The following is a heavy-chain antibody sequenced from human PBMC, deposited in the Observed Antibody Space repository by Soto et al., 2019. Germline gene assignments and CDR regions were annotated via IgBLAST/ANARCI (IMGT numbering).Heavy chain of an antibody. CDR1: GFTFSSYA. Sequence: EVQLLESGGGLVQPGGSLRLSCAASGFTFSSYAMSWVRQAPGKGLEWVSAISGSGGSTYYADSVNGRFTIARDNAKNTLYLQMNGMRADDTVVYYCAKESGSWVDAFDIRGQGTIVTVAS. J-gene: IGHJ3*02. V-gene: IGHV3-23*01. CDR2: ISGSGGST. D-gene: IGHD6-13*01. CDR3: AKESGSWVDAFDI.